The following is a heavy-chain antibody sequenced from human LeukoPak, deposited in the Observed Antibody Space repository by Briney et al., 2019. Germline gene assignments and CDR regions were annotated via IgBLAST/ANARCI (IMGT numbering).Heavy chain of an antibody. CDR3: AKDAVRGSGRINWFDS. Sequence: GRSLRLSCAASGFTFSSYGMHWVRQAPGKGLEWVAVISYDGSNKYYADSVKGRFTISRVNSKSTLYLQMNSLRGEDTAAYYCAKDAVRGSGRINWFDSWGQGTLVTVSS. V-gene: IGHV3-30*18. J-gene: IGHJ5*01. D-gene: IGHD3-10*01. CDR2: ISYDGSNK. CDR1: GFTFSSYG.